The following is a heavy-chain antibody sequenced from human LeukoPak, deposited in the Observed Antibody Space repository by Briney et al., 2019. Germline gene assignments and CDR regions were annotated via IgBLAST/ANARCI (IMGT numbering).Heavy chain of an antibody. CDR1: VYTFTSYY. J-gene: IGHJ5*02. D-gene: IGHD1-26*01. CDR2: INPSGGRT. CDR3: RRDTSVEATASWFAP. Sequence: ASVKVSCKASVYTFTSYYMHSVGQSPGQRVEGMGGINPSGGRTGYAPKFQGRVTMTKQMSTRTDDMERSRPTSQDRAGHYFRRDTSVEATASWFAPWGQGTLVTVSS. V-gene: IGHV1-46*01.